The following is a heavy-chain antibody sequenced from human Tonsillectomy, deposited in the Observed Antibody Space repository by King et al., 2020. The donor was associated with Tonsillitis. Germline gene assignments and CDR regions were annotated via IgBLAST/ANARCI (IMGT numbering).Heavy chain of an antibody. Sequence: LQLQESGPGLVKPSETLSLTCTVSGGSISSSSYYWGWIRQPPGKGLEWIVRIYYSGSTYYNPSLKSRVTISVDTSKNQFSLKLSSVTAADTAVYYCARRGYYDSSGFYYYWGQGTLVTVSS. CDR1: GGSISSSSYY. V-gene: IGHV4-39*01. J-gene: IGHJ4*02. CDR2: IYYSGST. D-gene: IGHD3-22*01. CDR3: ARRGYYDSSGFYYY.